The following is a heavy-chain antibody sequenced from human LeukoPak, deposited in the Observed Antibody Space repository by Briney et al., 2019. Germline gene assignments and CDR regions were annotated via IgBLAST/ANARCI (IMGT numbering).Heavy chain of an antibody. Sequence: ASVKVSCKASGYTFTGYYMHWVRQAPGQGLEWMGWINPNSGGTNYAQKFQGRVTMTRDTSISTAYMELSRLRSDDTAVYYCAREEITMVRGVINYYYYYMDVWGKGTTVTISS. CDR1: GYTFTGYY. J-gene: IGHJ6*03. CDR2: INPNSGGT. CDR3: AREEITMVRGVINYYYYYMDV. D-gene: IGHD3-10*01. V-gene: IGHV1-2*02.